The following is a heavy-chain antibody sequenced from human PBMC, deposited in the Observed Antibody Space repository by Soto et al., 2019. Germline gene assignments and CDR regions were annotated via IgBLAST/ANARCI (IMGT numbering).Heavy chain of an antibody. CDR1: GGSFSGYY. V-gene: IGHV4-34*01. D-gene: IGHD1-26*01. CDR2: ITHTGDT. CDR3: ARGGGSYSRGFDY. J-gene: IGHJ4*02. Sequence: QVQLQQWGAGLLKPSETLSLTCAVYGGSFSGYYWSWIRQSPGKGLEWIGEITHTGDTNYNPSLKSRVTISVDTSKNQFSLKVTSVTAADTAVYYCARGGGSYSRGFDYWGQVTLVTVSS.